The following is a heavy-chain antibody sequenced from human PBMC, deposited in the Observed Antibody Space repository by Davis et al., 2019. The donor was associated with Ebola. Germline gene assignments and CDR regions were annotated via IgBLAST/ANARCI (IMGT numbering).Heavy chain of an antibody. V-gene: IGHV3-30*03. Sequence: PGGSLRLSCAASGFTFSSYGMHWVRQAPGKGLEWVAVISYDGSNKYYADSVKGRFTISRDNAKNSLYLQMNSLRAEDTAVYYCARGVDWGRAFDIWGQGTMVTVSS. D-gene: IGHD7-27*01. J-gene: IGHJ3*02. CDR1: GFTFSSYG. CDR3: ARGVDWGRAFDI. CDR2: ISYDGSNK.